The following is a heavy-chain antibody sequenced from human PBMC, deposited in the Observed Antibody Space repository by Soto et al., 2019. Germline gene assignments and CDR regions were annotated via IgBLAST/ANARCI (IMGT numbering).Heavy chain of an antibody. D-gene: IGHD3-22*01. Sequence: SETLSLTCTVSGDSITSYYWTWIRQAAGKRLECIGRVFSSGTTNYNPSLKSRVTMSVDTSKNQLSLKLTSVTAADTAVYYCARVGDSGYYWYFDYWGQGALVTVSS. J-gene: IGHJ4*02. CDR1: GDSITSYY. V-gene: IGHV4-4*07. CDR2: VFSSGTT. CDR3: ARVGDSGYYWYFDY.